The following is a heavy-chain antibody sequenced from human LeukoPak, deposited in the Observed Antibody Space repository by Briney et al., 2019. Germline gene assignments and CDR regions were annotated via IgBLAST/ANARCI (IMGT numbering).Heavy chain of an antibody. J-gene: IGHJ3*02. D-gene: IGHD3-10*01. Sequence: PSETLSLTCTVSGGSISSGDYYWSWIRQPPGKGLEWIGYIYYSGSTYYNPSLKSRVTISVDTSKNQFSLKLSSVTAADTAVYYCARVLLVRGVIDAFDIWGQGTMVTVSS. CDR1: GGSISSGDYY. V-gene: IGHV4-30-4*01. CDR2: IYYSGST. CDR3: ARVLLVRGVIDAFDI.